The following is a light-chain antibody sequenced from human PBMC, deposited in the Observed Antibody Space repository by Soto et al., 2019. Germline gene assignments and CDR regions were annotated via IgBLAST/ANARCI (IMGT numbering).Light chain of an antibody. Sequence: DLQMTQSPSTLSASVGDRVTITCRASQSISSWLAWYQQKPGKAPKLLIYKASTLESGVPSRFSGSGSGTEFTLTISSLQPDDFGRYYCQQYYDSYSWTFGQGTKVDIK. V-gene: IGKV1-5*03. CDR3: QQYYDSYSWT. J-gene: IGKJ1*01. CDR1: QSISSW. CDR2: KAS.